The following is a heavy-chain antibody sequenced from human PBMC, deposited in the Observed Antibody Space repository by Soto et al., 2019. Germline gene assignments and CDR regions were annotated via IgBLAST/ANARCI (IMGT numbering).Heavy chain of an antibody. J-gene: IGHJ4*01. D-gene: IGHD2-2*01. CDR1: GFTFSGYG. CDR3: ARDYLAVPHSVIDY. V-gene: IGHV3-33*01. CDR2: IWYDGSNK. Sequence: QVQLVESGGGVVQPGRSLRLSCAASGFTFSGYGMHWVRQAPGKGLEWVAVIWYDGSNKYYADSVKGRFTISRDNSKNTLYLQMNSLRAEDTAVYYCARDYLAVPHSVIDYWGHRTLVTVSS.